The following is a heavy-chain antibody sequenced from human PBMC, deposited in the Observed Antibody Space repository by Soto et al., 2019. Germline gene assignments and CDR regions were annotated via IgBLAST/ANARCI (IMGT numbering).Heavy chain of an antibody. Sequence: PGGSLRLSCAASGCSFSTYAMYWVRQPPGKGLEWVATISYEGSTAYYSDSVRGRFTISRDNSRHTVFLQMSSLRAEDSALYYCARDYETTAGDYYYYRMDVWGQGTRVTVSS. J-gene: IGHJ6*02. CDR1: GCSFSTYA. CDR3: ARDYETTAGDYYYYRMDV. CDR2: ISYEGSTA. D-gene: IGHD3-22*01. V-gene: IGHV3-30*03.